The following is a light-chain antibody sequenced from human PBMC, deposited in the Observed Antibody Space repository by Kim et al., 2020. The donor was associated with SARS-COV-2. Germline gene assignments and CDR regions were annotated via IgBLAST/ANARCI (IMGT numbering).Light chain of an antibody. V-gene: IGKV3-15*01. CDR1: QTISSN. Sequence: VVLTQSPATLSVSPGERATLSCRASQTISSNLAWFQQKPGQAPRLLIYSASSRATGVPTRFSGSGFGTEFSLTISGLQSEDFATYHCHQYNFWPYSFGQGTKLEIK. CDR2: SAS. J-gene: IGKJ2*01. CDR3: HQYNFWPYS.